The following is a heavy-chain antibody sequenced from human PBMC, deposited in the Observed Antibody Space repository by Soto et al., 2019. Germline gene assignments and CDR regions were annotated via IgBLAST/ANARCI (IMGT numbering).Heavy chain of an antibody. Sequence: GGSLRLSCAASGFTFSNAWMSWVRQAPGKGLEWVGRIKSKTDGGTTDYAAPVKGRFTISRDDSKNTLYLQMNSLKTEDTAVYYCTTGAPFYGDYGYYYYMDVWGKGTTVTVSS. V-gene: IGHV3-15*01. D-gene: IGHD4-17*01. CDR3: TTGAPFYGDYGYYYYMDV. J-gene: IGHJ6*03. CDR1: GFTFSNAW. CDR2: IKSKTDGGTT.